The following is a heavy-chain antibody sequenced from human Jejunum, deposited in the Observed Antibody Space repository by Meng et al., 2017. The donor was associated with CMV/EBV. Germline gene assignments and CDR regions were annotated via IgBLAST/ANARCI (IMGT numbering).Heavy chain of an antibody. CDR2: IYYSGST. J-gene: IGHJ4*02. CDR3: ARGGWYLD. CDR1: GGSISSNNFY. D-gene: IGHD6-13*01. V-gene: IGHV4-39*07. Sequence: HTGTVSGGSISSNNFYWGWIRQPPGKGLEWIGSIYYSGSTDYNPSLKSRVSISVDTSKNQFSLKLSSVTAADTAVYYCARGGWYLDWGQGTLVTVSS.